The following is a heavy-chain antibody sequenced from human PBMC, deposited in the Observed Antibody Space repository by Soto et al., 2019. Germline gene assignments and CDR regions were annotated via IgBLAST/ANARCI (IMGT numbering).Heavy chain of an antibody. CDR1: GYTLTELS. J-gene: IGHJ4*02. Sequence: ASVKVSCKVSGYTLTELSMHWVRQAPGKGLEWMGGFDPEDGETIYAQKFQGRATMTEDTSTDTAYMELSSLRSEDTAVYYCATGPHLWFGTIDYWGQGTLVTVSS. V-gene: IGHV1-24*01. CDR2: FDPEDGET. D-gene: IGHD3-10*01. CDR3: ATGPHLWFGTIDY.